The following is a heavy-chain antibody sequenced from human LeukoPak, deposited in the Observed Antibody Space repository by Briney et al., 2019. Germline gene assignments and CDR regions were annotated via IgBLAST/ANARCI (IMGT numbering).Heavy chain of an antibody. CDR2: ISSGGSTI. CDR1: GFTFSTYE. D-gene: IGHD3-3*01. Sequence: GGSLRLSCAASGFTFSTYEMNWVRQAPGKGLEWVSYISSGGSTIHYADSLKGRFTIPRDNAKNSLYLQMNSLRAEDTAVYYCARVFWSGSVDHWGQGTLVTVSS. J-gene: IGHJ4*02. CDR3: ARVFWSGSVDH. V-gene: IGHV3-48*03.